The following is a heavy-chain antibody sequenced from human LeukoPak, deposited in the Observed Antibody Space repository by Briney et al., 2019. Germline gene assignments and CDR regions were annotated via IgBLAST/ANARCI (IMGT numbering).Heavy chain of an antibody. CDR1: GFTFSSYA. Sequence: GGSLRLSCAASGFTFSSYAMSWVRQAPGKGLEWVSAISGSGGSTYYADSVKSRFTISRDNSKNTLYLQMNSLRAEDTAVYYCALTPDYYGSGSFDYWGQGTLVTVSS. CDR2: ISGSGGST. D-gene: IGHD3-10*01. V-gene: IGHV3-23*01. J-gene: IGHJ4*02. CDR3: ALTPDYYGSGSFDY.